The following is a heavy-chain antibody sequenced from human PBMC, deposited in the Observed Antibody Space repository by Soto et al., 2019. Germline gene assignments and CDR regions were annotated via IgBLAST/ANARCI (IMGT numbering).Heavy chain of an antibody. CDR1: VYTVKSLA. CDR2: ISAYDGNT. J-gene: IGHJ3*02. CDR3: ASGKGGLYDILTGYWYAFDT. V-gene: IGHV1-18*03. D-gene: IGHD3-9*01. Sequence: GSVKVCSKSSVYTVKSLAVSLVRQAPEQGLEWIGWISAYDGNTKLAQRFQGRVSMTTDTSTSTVYMELRRLRSDDMAVYYCASGKGGLYDILTGYWYAFDTWGQGTMVTVSS.